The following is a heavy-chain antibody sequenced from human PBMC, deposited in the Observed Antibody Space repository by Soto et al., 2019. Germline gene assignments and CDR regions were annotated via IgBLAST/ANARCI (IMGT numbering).Heavy chain of an antibody. D-gene: IGHD3-22*01. CDR2: INSDGSST. Sequence: PGGSLRLSCAASGFTFNKYWMHWVRQAPGKGLVWVSRINSDGSSTSYADSVKGRFTISRDNAKKTLFLQMNSLRGEDTAVYYCATEESTFYFDGSGFPRYNYTGMDVWGQGTTVTVSS. CDR1: GFTFNKYW. J-gene: IGHJ6*02. V-gene: IGHV3-74*01. CDR3: ATEESTFYFDGSGFPRYNYTGMDV.